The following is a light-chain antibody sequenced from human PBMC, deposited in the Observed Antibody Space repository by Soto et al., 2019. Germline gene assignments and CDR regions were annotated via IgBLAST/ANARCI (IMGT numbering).Light chain of an antibody. CDR3: QKYSGYSLT. CDR2: RAS. Sequence: DIQMTQSPSTLSASVGDRVTITCRASQSISHWLAWYQQRPGKAPKLLIYRASNLESGVPARFSGSGSGTEFTLTISSLQPDDFATYYGQKYSGYSLTFGQWTKLEIK. J-gene: IGKJ2*01. V-gene: IGKV1-5*03. CDR1: QSISHW.